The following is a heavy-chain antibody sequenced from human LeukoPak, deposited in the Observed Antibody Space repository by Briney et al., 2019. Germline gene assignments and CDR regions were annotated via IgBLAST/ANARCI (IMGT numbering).Heavy chain of an antibody. CDR1: GFTVSSNY. J-gene: IGHJ4*02. CDR2: IFGGGST. Sequence: GGSLRLSCAASGFTVSSNYMSWVSQAPGKGLEWVSIIFGGGSTNYADSVKGRFTISRDNSKNTVDLQMNSLRAEDTAVYYCASPGETPFDHWGQGTLVTVSS. V-gene: IGHV3-66*01. CDR3: ASPGETPFDH. D-gene: IGHD2-21*01.